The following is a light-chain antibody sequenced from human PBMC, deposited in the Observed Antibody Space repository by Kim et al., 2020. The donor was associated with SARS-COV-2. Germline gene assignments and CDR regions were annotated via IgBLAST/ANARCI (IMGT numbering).Light chain of an antibody. J-gene: IGLJ3*02. CDR1: NIGSRS. CDR3: QLWDSSSDHWV. CDR2: NHG. V-gene: IGLV3-21*04. Sequence: YELTQPPSLSVAPGETASISCGGTNIGSRSVHWYQQKPGQAPVLVIYNHGDRPSGIPERFSGSKFGSTATLTISGVEAGDEADYYCQLWDSSSDHWVFGGGTQLTVL.